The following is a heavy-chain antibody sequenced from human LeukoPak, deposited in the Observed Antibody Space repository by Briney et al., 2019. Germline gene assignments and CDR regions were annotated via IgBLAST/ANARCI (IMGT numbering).Heavy chain of an antibody. D-gene: IGHD3-3*01. CDR3: AREDTTYYDFWSGYKPLDY. CDR1: GGTFSIYA. CDR2: IIPIFGIA. Sequence: SVKVSFKASGGTFSIYAISWVRQAPGQGLEWMGRIIPIFGIANYAQKFQGRVTITADKSTSTAYMELSSLRSEDTAVYYCAREDTTYYDFWSGYKPLDYWGQGTLVTVSS. J-gene: IGHJ4*02. V-gene: IGHV1-69*04.